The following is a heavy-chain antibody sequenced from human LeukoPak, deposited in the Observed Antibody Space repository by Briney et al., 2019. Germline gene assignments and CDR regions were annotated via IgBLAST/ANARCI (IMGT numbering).Heavy chain of an antibody. V-gene: IGHV3-21*01. Sequence: GGSLRLSCAASGFTFSSYSMNWVRQAPGKGLEWVSSISSGSSYIYYADSVKGRFTISRDNAKNSLYLQMNSLRAEDTAVYYCARDAAAASRYWGQGTLVTVSS. CDR1: GFTFSSYS. CDR3: ARDAAAASRY. D-gene: IGHD6-13*01. CDR2: ISSGSSYI. J-gene: IGHJ4*02.